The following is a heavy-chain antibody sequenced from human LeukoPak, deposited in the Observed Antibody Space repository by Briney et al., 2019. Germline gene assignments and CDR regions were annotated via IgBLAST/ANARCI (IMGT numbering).Heavy chain of an antibody. V-gene: IGHV1-8*03. CDR2: MNPNSGNT. Sequence: ASVKVSCKASGYTFTSHDINWVRQATGQGLEWMGWMNPNSGNTGYAQKFQGRVTITRNTSISTAYMELSSLRSEDTAVYYCARADRDFWSGYLYYFDYWGQGTLVTVSS. CDR3: ARADRDFWSGYLYYFDY. J-gene: IGHJ4*02. D-gene: IGHD3-3*01. CDR1: GYTFTSHD.